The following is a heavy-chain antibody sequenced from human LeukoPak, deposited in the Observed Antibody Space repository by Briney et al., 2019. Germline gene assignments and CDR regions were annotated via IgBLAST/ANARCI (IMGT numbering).Heavy chain of an antibody. CDR3: AIRRYYDSSGPGFDY. Sequence: SSETLSLTCVVYGGSFSGYYWSYIRQPPGKGLEWIGEINHSGSTNYNPSLKSRVTISVDTSKNQFSLRLSSVTAADTAVYYCAIRRYYDSSGPGFDYWGQGTLVTVSS. J-gene: IGHJ4*02. V-gene: IGHV4-34*01. CDR2: INHSGST. D-gene: IGHD3-22*01. CDR1: GGSFSGYY.